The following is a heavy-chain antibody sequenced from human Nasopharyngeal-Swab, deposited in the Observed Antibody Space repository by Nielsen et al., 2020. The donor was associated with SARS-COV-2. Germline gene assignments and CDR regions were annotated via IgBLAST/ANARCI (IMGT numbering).Heavy chain of an antibody. J-gene: IGHJ1*01. CDR2: IWYDGSNK. CDR1: GFTFSRNG. D-gene: IGHD6-13*01. CDR3: AKVTLRTTVWSNSWYDVREYFQH. V-gene: IGHV3-33*06. Sequence: GESLKISCAASGFTFSRNGMHWVRQAPGKGLEWVAVIWYDGSNKYYGDSVKGRFTISRDNSKNTLYLQMNSLRAEDTAVYYCAKVTLRTTVWSNSWYDVREYFQHWGQGTLVTVSS.